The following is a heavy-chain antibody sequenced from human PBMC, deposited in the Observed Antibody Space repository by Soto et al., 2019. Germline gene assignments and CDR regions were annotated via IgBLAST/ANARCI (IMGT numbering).Heavy chain of an antibody. D-gene: IGHD2-15*01. V-gene: IGHV1-46*01. Sequence: QVQLVQSGAEVKKHEASVKVSCKESGYTYTSYYMHWVRQAPGQGLEWMGIINPRDGSTSYAQKFLGRGTVTRDTSTSTFNMERSSLRSGDTAVYDCAGGQSCSPGTPGNYSGQGTLGTVSS. CDR1: GYTYTSYY. CDR3: AGGQSCSPGTPGNY. J-gene: IGHJ4*02. CDR2: INPRDGST.